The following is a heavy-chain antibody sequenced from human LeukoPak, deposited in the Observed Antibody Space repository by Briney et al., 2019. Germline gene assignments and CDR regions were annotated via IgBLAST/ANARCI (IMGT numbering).Heavy chain of an antibody. J-gene: IGHJ4*02. CDR2: INQSGST. Sequence: SSETLSLTCAVSGGSFSGYYWSWVRQPPGKGPEWIGEINQSGSTNYNPSLKSRVTISIDTSKSQFSLKMTPVTAADTAVYYCAINDGSGSYYKSDFWGQETLVAVSS. CDR1: GGSFSGYY. D-gene: IGHD3-10*01. CDR3: AINDGSGSYYKSDF. V-gene: IGHV4-34*01.